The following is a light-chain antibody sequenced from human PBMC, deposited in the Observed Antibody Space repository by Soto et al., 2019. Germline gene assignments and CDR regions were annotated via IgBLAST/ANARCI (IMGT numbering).Light chain of an antibody. CDR3: QVWDTMTDHPV. Sequence: SYELTQPPSVSVAPGQTATITCGGNNIATNRVHWYQQRPGQAPVLVVYDNSDRPSGFPERFSGSNSGSTATLTVSRVEAGDEADYYCQVWDTMTDHPVFGGGTQLTVL. J-gene: IGLJ7*01. V-gene: IGLV3-21*02. CDR2: DNS. CDR1: NIATNR.